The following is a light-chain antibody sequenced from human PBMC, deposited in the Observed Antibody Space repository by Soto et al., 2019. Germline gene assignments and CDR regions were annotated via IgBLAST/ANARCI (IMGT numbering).Light chain of an antibody. CDR2: EVS. Sequence: QSALTQPPSAAGSPGQSVTISCTGTSTDVGGYNYVSWYQQYPGKAPKLMIYEVSKRPSGVPDRFSGSKSGNTASLTVSGLQAEDEADYYCSSYAGRYNYVLGTGTKLTVL. CDR1: STDVGGYNY. J-gene: IGLJ1*01. V-gene: IGLV2-8*01. CDR3: SSYAGRYNYV.